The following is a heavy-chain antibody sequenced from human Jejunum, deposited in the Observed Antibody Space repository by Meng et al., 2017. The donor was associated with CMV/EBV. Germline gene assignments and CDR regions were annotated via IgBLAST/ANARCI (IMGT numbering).Heavy chain of an antibody. J-gene: IGHJ4*02. CDR1: GVRSTRHA. Sequence: SGVRSTRHAMSWVRQTPGKRPEWVAGISGSGPATYYADSVKGRFTISRDNSHNTLFLQMNGLRGDDTAVYYCARDMGYTVTAPFDYWGQGSVVTVSS. V-gene: IGHV3-23*01. CDR2: ISGSGPAT. CDR3: ARDMGYTVTAPFDY. D-gene: IGHD4-11*01.